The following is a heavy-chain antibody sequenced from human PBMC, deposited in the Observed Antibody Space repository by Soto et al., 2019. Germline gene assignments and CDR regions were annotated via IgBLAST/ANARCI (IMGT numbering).Heavy chain of an antibody. Sequence: QVQLVQSAAEVKKPGASVKVSCKASGYTFIRYGITWVRQAPGQGLEWMGWISPYNDYTIYAQKVQGRVTMTTDTSTRTVYMELRSLKSDDTAVYYCARGGYYDNTCGKLSHYGLDVWGQGTSVTVSS. CDR3: ARGGYYDNTCGKLSHYGLDV. CDR1: GYTFIRYG. CDR2: ISPYNDYT. J-gene: IGHJ6*02. V-gene: IGHV1-18*01. D-gene: IGHD3-16*01.